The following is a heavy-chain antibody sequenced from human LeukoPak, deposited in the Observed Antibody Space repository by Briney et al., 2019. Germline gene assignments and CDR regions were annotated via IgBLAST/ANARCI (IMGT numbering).Heavy chain of an antibody. V-gene: IGHV3-30-3*01. CDR3: ARGVVRDYYDSSGYQTDHY. CDR2: ISYDGSNK. Sequence: PGGSLRLSCAASGFTFSSYAMHWVRQAPGKGLEWVAVISYDGSNKYYADSVKGRFTISRDNSKNTLYLQMNSLRAEDTAVYYCARGVVRDYYDSSGYQTDHYWDQGTLVTVSS. D-gene: IGHD3-22*01. CDR1: GFTFSSYA. J-gene: IGHJ4*02.